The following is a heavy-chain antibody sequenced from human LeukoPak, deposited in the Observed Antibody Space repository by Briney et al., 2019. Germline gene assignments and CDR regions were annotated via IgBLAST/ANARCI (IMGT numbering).Heavy chain of an antibody. CDR1: GFTFSSYS. CDR3: ARRAGAYSHPYDY. V-gene: IGHV3-21*04. D-gene: IGHD4/OR15-4a*01. Sequence: PGGSLRLSCAASGFTFSSYSMNWVRQAPGKGLEWVSSISSSSSYIYYAGSVKGRFTISRDNSKNTLYLQMNSLRAEDTAVYYCARRAGAYSHPYDYWGQGTLVTVSS. CDR2: ISSSSSYI. J-gene: IGHJ4*02.